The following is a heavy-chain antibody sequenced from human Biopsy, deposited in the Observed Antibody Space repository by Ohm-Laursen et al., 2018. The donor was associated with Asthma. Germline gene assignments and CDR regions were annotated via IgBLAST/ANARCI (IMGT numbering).Heavy chain of an antibody. V-gene: IGHV3-30-3*01. Sequence: SLRLSCAASGFTFSSYAMHWVRQAPGMGLEWVAVISYDGSNKYYADSVKGRFTISRDNSKNTLYLQMNSLRAEDTAVYYCARDLHPTNHLGELSEGFDYWGQGTLVTVSS. J-gene: IGHJ4*02. CDR3: ARDLHPTNHLGELSEGFDY. D-gene: IGHD3-16*02. CDR1: GFTFSSYA. CDR2: ISYDGSNK.